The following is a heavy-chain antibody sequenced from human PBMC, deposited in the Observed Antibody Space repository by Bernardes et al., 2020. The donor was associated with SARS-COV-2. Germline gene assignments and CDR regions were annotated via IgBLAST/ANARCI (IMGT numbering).Heavy chain of an antibody. CDR2: ISWNSGSI. Sequence: GGSLRLSCAASGFTFDDYAMHWVRQAPGKGLEWVSGISWNSGSIGYADSVKGRFTISRDNAKNSLYLQMNSLRAEDTALYYCAKDNRYSYGDDAFDIWGQGTMVTVSS. V-gene: IGHV3-9*01. CDR3: AKDNRYSYGDDAFDI. J-gene: IGHJ3*02. CDR1: GFTFDDYA. D-gene: IGHD5-18*01.